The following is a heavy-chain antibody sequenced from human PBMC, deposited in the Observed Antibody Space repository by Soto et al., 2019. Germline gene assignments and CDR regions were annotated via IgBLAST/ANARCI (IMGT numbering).Heavy chain of an antibody. V-gene: IGHV1-18*01. D-gene: IGHD6-6*01. J-gene: IGHJ3*02. CDR3: ARDPRRVMYSSSSSAFDI. CDR2: ISAYNGNT. CDR1: GYTFTSYG. Sequence: ASVKVSCKASGYTFTSYGISWVRQAPGQGLEWMGWISAYNGNTNYAQKLQGRVTMTTDTSTSTAYMELRSLISDDTAVYYCARDPRRVMYSSSSSAFDIWGQGTMVTVSS.